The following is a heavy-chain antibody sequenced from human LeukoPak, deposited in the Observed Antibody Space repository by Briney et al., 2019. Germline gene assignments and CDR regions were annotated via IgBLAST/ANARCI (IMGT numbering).Heavy chain of an antibody. D-gene: IGHD6-19*01. V-gene: IGHV1-46*01. J-gene: IGHJ6*02. CDR3: ARVQWQSRGQGDYYYYYGMDV. CDR1: GYTFTNYY. Sequence: SVKVSCKASGYTFTNYYMHWVGQAPGQGLEWMGIINPSGGSTSYAQKFQGRVTMTRDTSTSTVYMELSSLRSEDTAVYYCARVQWQSRGQGDYYYYYGMDVWGQGTTVTVSS. CDR2: INPSGGST.